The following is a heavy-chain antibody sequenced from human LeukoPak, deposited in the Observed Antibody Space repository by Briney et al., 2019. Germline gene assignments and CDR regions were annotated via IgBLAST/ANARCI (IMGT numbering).Heavy chain of an antibody. CDR3: ARDQVAYGSGSYYDY. CDR2: INPSGGRT. V-gene: IGHV1-46*01. Sequence: GASVKVSCKASGYTFTSYYMHWVRQAPGQGLEWMGIINPSGGRTSCAQKFQGRVTMTRDTSTSTVYIELSSLRSEDTAVYYCARDQVAYGSGSYYDYWGQGTLVTVSS. J-gene: IGHJ4*02. CDR1: GYTFTSYY. D-gene: IGHD3-10*01.